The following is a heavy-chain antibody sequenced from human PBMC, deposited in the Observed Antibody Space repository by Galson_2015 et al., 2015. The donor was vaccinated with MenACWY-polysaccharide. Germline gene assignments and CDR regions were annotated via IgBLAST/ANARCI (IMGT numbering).Heavy chain of an antibody. CDR2: IYWDDDK. Sequence: PALVKPTQTLTLTCTFSGFSLSTSGVGVGWIRQPPGKALEWLALIYWDDDKRYSPSLKSRLTITKDTSKNQVVLTMTNMDPVDTATYYRAHVGGDTAMAHPDYWGQGTLVTVSS. CDR3: AHVGGDTAMAHPDY. J-gene: IGHJ4*02. D-gene: IGHD5-18*01. V-gene: IGHV2-5*02. CDR1: GFSLSTSGVG.